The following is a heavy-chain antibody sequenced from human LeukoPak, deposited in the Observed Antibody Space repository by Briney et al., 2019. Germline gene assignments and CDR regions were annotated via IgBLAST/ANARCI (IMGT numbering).Heavy chain of an antibody. V-gene: IGHV4-4*07. CDR2: IYTSGST. J-gene: IGHJ5*02. CDR1: GGSISSYY. CDR3: AREELSPDPNYSDSRTGWFDP. Sequence: SETLSLTCTVSGGSISSYYWSWIRQPAGKGLEWIGRIYTSGSTNYNPSLKSRVTMSVDTSKNQFSLKLSSVTAADTAVYYCAREELSPDPNYSDSRTGWFDPWGQGTLVTVSS. D-gene: IGHD3-22*01.